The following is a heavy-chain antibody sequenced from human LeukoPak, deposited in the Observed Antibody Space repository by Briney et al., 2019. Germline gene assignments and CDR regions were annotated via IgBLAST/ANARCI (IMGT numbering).Heavy chain of an antibody. CDR3: AGKPDY. CDR2: IYSGGSI. Sequence: GGSLRLSCAASGFTVSNNYMAWVRQPPGKGLEWVSLIYSGGSIYYADSVKGRFTISRDNSKNTLYLQMNSLKAEDTAVYYCAGKPDYWGQGTLVTVSS. CDR1: GFTVSNNY. V-gene: IGHV3-53*01. J-gene: IGHJ4*02.